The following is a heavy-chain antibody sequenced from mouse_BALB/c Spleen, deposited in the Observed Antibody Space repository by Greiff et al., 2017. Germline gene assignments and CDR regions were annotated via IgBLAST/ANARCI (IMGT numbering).Heavy chain of an antibody. CDR1: GYAFTNYL. CDR2: INPGSGGT. D-gene: IGHD3-1*01. J-gene: IGHJ4*01. Sequence: VQLHQSGAELVRPGTSVKVSCKASGYAFTNYLIEWVKQRPGQGLEWIGVINPGSGGTNYNEKFKGKATLTADKSSSTAYMQLSSLTSDDSAVYFCARQLGLRHYAMDYWGQGTSVTVSS. CDR3: ARQLGLRHYAMDY. V-gene: IGHV1-54*01.